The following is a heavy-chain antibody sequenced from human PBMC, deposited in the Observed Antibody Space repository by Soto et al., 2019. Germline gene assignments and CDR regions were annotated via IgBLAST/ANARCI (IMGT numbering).Heavy chain of an antibody. CDR2: INPKSGGT. Sequence: WASVKVSCKASGYSFTDYHIHWVRQAPGQGLEWLGRINPKSGGTSTAQKFQGWVTMTTDTSISTASMELTRLTSDDTAIYYCARGDSTDCSNGVCSFFYNHDMDVWGQGTTVTASS. V-gene: IGHV1-2*04. CDR3: ARGDSTDCSNGVCSFFYNHDMDV. J-gene: IGHJ6*02. D-gene: IGHD2-8*01. CDR1: GYSFTDYH.